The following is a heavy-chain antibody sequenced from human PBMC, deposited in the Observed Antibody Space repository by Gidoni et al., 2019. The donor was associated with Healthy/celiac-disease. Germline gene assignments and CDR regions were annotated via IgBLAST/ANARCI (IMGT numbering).Heavy chain of an antibody. CDR2: IYASGST. V-gene: IGHV4-39*01. J-gene: IGHJ3*02. CDR1: GGPISSSSYY. CDR3: ARQRGKLDAFDI. Sequence: QLQLQESGPGLVKPSETLSPPCTVSGGPISSSSYYWGWIRQPPGKGLEWIGSIYASGSTYYNPSLTSRVTISVDTSKAQFSLKLSSVTAADTAVYYCARQRGKLDAFDIWGKGTMVTVSS. D-gene: IGHD3-16*01.